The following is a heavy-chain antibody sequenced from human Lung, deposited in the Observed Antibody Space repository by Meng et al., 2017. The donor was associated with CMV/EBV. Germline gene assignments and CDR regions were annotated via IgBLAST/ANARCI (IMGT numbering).Heavy chain of an antibody. CDR1: GLTFSSYA. CDR2: ISYDGSNK. V-gene: IGHV3-30*04. D-gene: IGHD6-6*01. Sequence: SGLTFSSYAMHWVRQAPGKGLEWVAVISYDGSNKYYADSVKGRFTISRDNSKNTLYLQMNSLRAEDTAVYYCARDGEYSSLREAVDYWGQGTLVTVSS. J-gene: IGHJ4*02. CDR3: ARDGEYSSLREAVDY.